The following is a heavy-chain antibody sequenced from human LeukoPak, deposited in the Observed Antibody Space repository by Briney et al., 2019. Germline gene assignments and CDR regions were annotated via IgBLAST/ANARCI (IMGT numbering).Heavy chain of an antibody. J-gene: IGHJ4*02. V-gene: IGHV1-8*02. CDR3: ARGLGSPVGRNY. CDR1: GYIFTDYF. CDR2: MNPNRGNT. D-gene: IGHD1-26*01. Sequence: ASVKDSCKASGYIFTDYFLHWVRQAPGQGLEWMGWMNPNRGNTGYAQKFQGRVTMTRNTSISTAYMELSSLRSEDTAVYYCARGLGSPVGRNYWGQGTLVTVSS.